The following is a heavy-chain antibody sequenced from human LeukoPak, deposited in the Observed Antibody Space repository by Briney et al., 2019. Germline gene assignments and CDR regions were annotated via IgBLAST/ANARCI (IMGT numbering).Heavy chain of an antibody. D-gene: IGHD3-22*01. J-gene: IGHJ4*02. V-gene: IGHV1-18*01. CDR3: ARVRVDYDSSGYYSDY. CDR1: GYTFTSYG. CDR2: ISAYNGNT. Sequence: ASVKVSCKASGYTFTSYGMSWVRQAPGQGLEWMGWISAYNGNTNYAQKLQGRVTMTTDTSTSTAYMELRSLRSDDTAVYYCARVRVDYDSSGYYSDYWGQGTLVTVSS.